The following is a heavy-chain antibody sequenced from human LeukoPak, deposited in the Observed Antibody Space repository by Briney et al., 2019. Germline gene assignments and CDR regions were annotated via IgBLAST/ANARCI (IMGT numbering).Heavy chain of an antibody. V-gene: IGHV1-2*06. Sequence: GASVEVSCKASGYTFTGYYMHWVRQAPGQGLEWMGRINPNSGGTNYAQKFQGRVTMTRDTSISTAYMELSRLRSDDTAVYYCAREDSSGWYSNWFDPWGQGTLVTVSS. D-gene: IGHD6-19*01. CDR2: INPNSGGT. J-gene: IGHJ5*02. CDR1: GYTFTGYY. CDR3: AREDSSGWYSNWFDP.